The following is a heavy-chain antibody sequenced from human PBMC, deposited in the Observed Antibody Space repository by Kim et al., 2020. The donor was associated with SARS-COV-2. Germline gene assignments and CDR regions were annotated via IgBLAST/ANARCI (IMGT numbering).Heavy chain of an antibody. CDR1: GYIFTSYH. V-gene: IGHV1-18*01. CDR3: ARDLGGTYLYGMDV. D-gene: IGHD1-26*01. CDR2: ISPYNGNT. J-gene: IGHJ6*02. Sequence: ASVKVSCEASGYIFTSYHINWVRQAPGQGLEWLGWISPYNGNTNYAQKFQGRVTMPTDSFPSTASMDLRSLGPDDTDVYYCARDLGGTYLYGMDVWGQGTTVTVSS.